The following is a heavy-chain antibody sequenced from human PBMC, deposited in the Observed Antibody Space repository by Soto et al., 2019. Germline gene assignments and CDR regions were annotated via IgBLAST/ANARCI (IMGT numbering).Heavy chain of an antibody. CDR2: IIPIFGTT. CDR1: GDTFSNSA. Sequence: QVHLLQSGSEVKKPGSSVKVSCRASGDTFSNSAFSWVRQAPGQGLEWMGGIIPIFGTTSYAQKLQGRVILTADENTTTVYMELMSLRSEDTALYFCALGLRGYHIDSWGQGTQVTVSS. CDR3: ALGLRGYHIDS. J-gene: IGHJ4*02. D-gene: IGHD2-15*01. V-gene: IGHV1-69*01.